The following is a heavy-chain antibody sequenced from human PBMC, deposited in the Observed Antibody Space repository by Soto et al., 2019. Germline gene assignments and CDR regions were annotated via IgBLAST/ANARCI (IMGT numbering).Heavy chain of an antibody. CDR2: IYYSGST. V-gene: IGHV4-59*01. D-gene: IGHD1-7*01. CDR1: GGSISSYY. Sequence: SETLSLTCTVSGGSISSYYWSWIRQPPGKGLEWIGYIYYSGSTNYNPSLKSRVTISVDTSKNQFSLKLSSVTAANTAMYYCARALNWNYEWFDPWGQGTLVTVSS. CDR3: ARALNWNYEWFDP. J-gene: IGHJ5*02.